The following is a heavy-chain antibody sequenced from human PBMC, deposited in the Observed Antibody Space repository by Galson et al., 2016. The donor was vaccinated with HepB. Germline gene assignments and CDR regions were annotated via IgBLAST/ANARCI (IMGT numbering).Heavy chain of an antibody. CDR3: TRDVWGFDL. CDR1: GDSVSSDRAA. V-gene: IGHV6-1*01. CDR2: TYYRPQWND. D-gene: IGHD7-27*01. Sequence: CAISGDSVSSDRAAWNWIRQSPSRGLEWLGRTYYRPQWNDDYAESVKGRITIKPDTSKNQFSLQLNSVTPGDTAVYYCTRDVWGFDLWGQGTLVTVSS. J-gene: IGHJ4*02.